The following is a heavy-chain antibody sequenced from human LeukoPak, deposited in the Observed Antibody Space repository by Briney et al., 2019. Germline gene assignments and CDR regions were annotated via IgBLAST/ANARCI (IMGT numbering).Heavy chain of an antibody. J-gene: IGHJ3*02. V-gene: IGHV1-3*01. Sequence: ASVKVSCKASGYTFTSYAMHWVRQAPGQRLEWMGWINAGNGNTKYSQKFQGRVTITRDTSASTAYMELSSLRSEDTAVYYCARGVGIAAAEGLFDIWGQGTMVTVSS. CDR1: GYTFTSYA. CDR2: INAGNGNT. D-gene: IGHD6-13*01. CDR3: ARGVGIAAAEGLFDI.